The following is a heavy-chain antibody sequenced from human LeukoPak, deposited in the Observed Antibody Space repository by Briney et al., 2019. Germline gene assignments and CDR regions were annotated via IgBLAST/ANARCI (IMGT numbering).Heavy chain of an antibody. CDR2: IGTAGDT. V-gene: IGHV3-13*01. D-gene: IGHD2-21*01. CDR3: ARGLYSVTNGMDV. J-gene: IGHJ6*02. Sequence: GGSLRLSCAASGFTFSRYDMHWVRQATGKGLEWVSGIGTAGDTYYPGSVKGRFTISRENAKNSLYLQMNSLRAGDTAVYYCARGLYSVTNGMDVWGQGTTVTVSS. CDR1: GFTFSRYD.